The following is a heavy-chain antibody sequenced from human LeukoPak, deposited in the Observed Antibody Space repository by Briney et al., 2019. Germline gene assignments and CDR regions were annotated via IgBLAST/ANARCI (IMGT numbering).Heavy chain of an antibody. D-gene: IGHD2-21*01. Sequence: SETLSLTCTVSGGSISSYYWSWIRQPPGEGLEWIGYIYYSGSTNYNPSLKSRVTISVDTSKNQFSLKLSSVTAADTAMYYCARLLYDDVVIAPPTFDYWGQGTLVTVSS. J-gene: IGHJ4*02. CDR1: GGSISSYY. V-gene: IGHV4-59*01. CDR3: ARLLYDDVVIAPPTFDY. CDR2: IYYSGST.